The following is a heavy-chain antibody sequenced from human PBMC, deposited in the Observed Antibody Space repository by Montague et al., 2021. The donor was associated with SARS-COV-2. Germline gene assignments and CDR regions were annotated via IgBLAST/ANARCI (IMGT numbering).Heavy chain of an antibody. J-gene: IGHJ5*02. V-gene: IGHV4-59*08. Sequence: SETLSLTCTVSGASINNRYWSWIRQPPGKGLEWIGYYYSGSTKYNPSLKSRVTISVDTSKNQFSVKVTSVTAADTAVYYCARQGGSNYGWFDPWGQGTLVTVSS. CDR3: ARQGGSNYGWFDP. D-gene: IGHD1-26*01. CDR1: GASINNRY. CDR2: YYSGST.